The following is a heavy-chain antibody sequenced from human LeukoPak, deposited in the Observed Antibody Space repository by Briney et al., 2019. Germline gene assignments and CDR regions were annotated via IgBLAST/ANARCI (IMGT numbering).Heavy chain of an antibody. D-gene: IGHD3-3*01. V-gene: IGHV3-21*01. Sequence: GGSLRLSCAASGFTFSSYSMNWVRQAPGKGLEWVSSISSSSYIYYADSVKGRFTISRDNAKNSLYLQMNSLRAEDTAVYYCARDRGYYDFWSGYLALTQDNWFDPWGQGTLVTVSS. CDR3: ARDRGYYDFWSGYLALTQDNWFDP. J-gene: IGHJ5*02. CDR2: ISSSSYI. CDR1: GFTFSSYS.